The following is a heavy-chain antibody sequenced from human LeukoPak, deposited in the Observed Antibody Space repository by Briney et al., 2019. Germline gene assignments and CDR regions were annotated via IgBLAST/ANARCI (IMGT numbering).Heavy chain of an antibody. V-gene: IGHV4-34*01. CDR1: GGSFSGYY. CDR3: ARGVQGSFDY. Sequence: SETLSLTCAVYGGSFSGYYWSWIRQPPGKGLEWIGYIYHSGSTYYNPSLKSRVTISVDRSKNQFSLKLSSVTAADTAVYYCARGVQGSFDYWGQGTLVTVSS. CDR2: IYHSGST. D-gene: IGHD3-10*01. J-gene: IGHJ4*02.